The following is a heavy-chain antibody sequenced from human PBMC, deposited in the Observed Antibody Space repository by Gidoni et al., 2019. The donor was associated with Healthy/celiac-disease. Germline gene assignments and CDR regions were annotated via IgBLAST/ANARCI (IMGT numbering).Heavy chain of an antibody. V-gene: IGHV4-34*01. Sequence: QVQLQQWGAGLLKPSEALSLTCAAYGGSFSGYYWRWIRQPPGKGLEWIGEINHSGSTNYNPSLKSRVTISVDTSKNQFSLKLSSVTAADTAVYYCARGRSIAAAGRYYYYYMDVWGKGITVTVSS. CDR2: INHSGST. CDR3: ARGRSIAAAGRYYYYYMDV. D-gene: IGHD6-13*01. J-gene: IGHJ6*03. CDR1: GGSFSGYY.